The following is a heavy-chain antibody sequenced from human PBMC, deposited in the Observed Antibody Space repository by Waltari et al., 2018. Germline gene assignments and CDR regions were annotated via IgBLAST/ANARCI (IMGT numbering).Heavy chain of an antibody. CDR2: VYGGGKT. J-gene: IGHJ4*02. CDR3: ARDRGRGLYLDS. CDR1: GDSMSSTYW. V-gene: IGHV4-4*02. Sequence: QLQLQASGPGLVKPSGTLSLTCGFSGDSMSSTYWWNWVRQPPGKVLEWIGQVYGGGKTNYNPSFASRVTVALDTYNKQFSLTVTSATAADTAVYYCARDRGRGLYLDSWGPGLLVTVSP. D-gene: IGHD5-12*01.